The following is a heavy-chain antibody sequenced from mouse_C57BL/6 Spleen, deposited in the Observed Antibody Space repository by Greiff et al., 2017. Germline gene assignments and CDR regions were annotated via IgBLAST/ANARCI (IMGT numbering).Heavy chain of an antibody. D-gene: IGHD2-4*01. CDR3: ARRGDYDENFDY. V-gene: IGHV5-6*01. Sequence: EVQLQESGGDLVKPGGSLKLSCAASGFTFSSYGMSWVRQTPDKRLEWVATISSGGSYTYYPDSVKGRFTISRDNAKNTLYLQMSSLKSEDTAMYDCARRGDYDENFDYWGQGTTLTVSS. CDR2: ISSGGSYT. CDR1: GFTFSSYG. J-gene: IGHJ2*01.